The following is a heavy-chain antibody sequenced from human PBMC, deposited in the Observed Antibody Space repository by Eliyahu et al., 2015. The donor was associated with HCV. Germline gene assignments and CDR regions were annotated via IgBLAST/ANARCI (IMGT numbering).Heavy chain of an antibody. CDR1: DYSFIHYG. Sequence: LVQSGAEVRKPGASVKVSNKASDYSFIHYGITWVRQAPGQGLEWMGWVSGFNGDSKYEQKFQGRVTMSADTSTSTAYMELRSLTSDDTAVYYCARELCDLSSRSCSWPSYHFGLDVWGQGTTVTVSS. V-gene: IGHV1-18*01. CDR3: ARELCDLSSRSCSWPSYHFGLDV. J-gene: IGHJ6*02. D-gene: IGHD2-2*01. CDR2: VSGFNGDS.